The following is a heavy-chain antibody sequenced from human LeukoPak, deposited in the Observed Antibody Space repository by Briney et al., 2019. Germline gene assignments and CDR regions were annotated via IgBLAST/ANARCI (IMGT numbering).Heavy chain of an antibody. CDR3: ARVPRSYYYYYYMDV. J-gene: IGHJ6*03. CDR1: GGSVRRGNYY. CDR2: IYTSGTT. V-gene: IGHV4-61*02. Sequence: SETLSLTCTVSGGSVRRGNYYWTWLRQPAGSGLEWIGRIYTSGTTDYNPSLRTRVTISVDASRNQFSLNLSSVTAADTAVYYCARVPRSYYYYYYMDVWGKGTTVTVSS.